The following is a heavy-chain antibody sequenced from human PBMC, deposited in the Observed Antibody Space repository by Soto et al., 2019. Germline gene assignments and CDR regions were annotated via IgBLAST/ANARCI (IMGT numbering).Heavy chain of an antibody. J-gene: IGHJ5*02. V-gene: IGHV4-31*03. CDR3: ASVYSSGYYHWFDP. CDR2: IYYSGSS. D-gene: IGHD3-22*01. CDR1: GGSISSGGYY. Sequence: QVQLQESGPGLVKPSQTLSLTCTVSGGSISSGGYYWSWIRQHPGKGLEWIGYIYYSGSSYYNPSLKSRVTISVDTSKNKFSLKLSSVTAADTAVYYCASVYSSGYYHWFDPWGQGTLVTVSS.